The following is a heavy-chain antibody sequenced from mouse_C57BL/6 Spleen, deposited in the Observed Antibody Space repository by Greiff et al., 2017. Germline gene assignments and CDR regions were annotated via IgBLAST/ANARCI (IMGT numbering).Heavy chain of an antibody. D-gene: IGHD2-4*01. V-gene: IGHV1-80*01. CDR3: ARWGDYDVDY. J-gene: IGHJ2*01. CDR2: IYPGDGDT. Sequence: QVKLQQSGAELVKPGASVKISCKASGYASSSYWMNWVKQGPGKGLEWIGQIYPGDGDTNYNGRFKGKATLTADKSYSTAYMQLSSLTSEDSSVYFCARWGDYDVDYWGQGTTLTVSS. CDR1: GYASSSYW.